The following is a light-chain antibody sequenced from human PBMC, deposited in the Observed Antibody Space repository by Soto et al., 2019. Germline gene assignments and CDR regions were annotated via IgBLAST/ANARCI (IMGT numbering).Light chain of an antibody. Sequence: EIVLTQSPGTLSLSPGERATLSCRASQTVSRTFLVWYQQKPGQAPRPLIHGASSRATGIPDRFSGSGSGTDFTLTINRLKAEDFAVYYCQQYASTPWTFGQGTKVEI. CDR3: QQYASTPWT. V-gene: IGKV3-20*01. J-gene: IGKJ1*01. CDR1: QTVSRTF. CDR2: GAS.